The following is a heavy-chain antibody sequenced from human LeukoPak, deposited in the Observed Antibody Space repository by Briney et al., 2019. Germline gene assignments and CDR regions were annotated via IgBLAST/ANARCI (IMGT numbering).Heavy chain of an antibody. Sequence: GGSLRLSCAASGFTFSSYAMSWVRQAPGKGLEWVSTISDSGGSTYYADSVKGRFTVSRDNSKNTLYLQMSRLRADDTAVYYCAKEVLQRLVQYNDYWGQGTLVTVSS. J-gene: IGHJ4*02. CDR2: ISDSGGST. V-gene: IGHV3-23*01. CDR3: AKEVLQRLVQYNDY. D-gene: IGHD6-13*01. CDR1: GFTFSSYA.